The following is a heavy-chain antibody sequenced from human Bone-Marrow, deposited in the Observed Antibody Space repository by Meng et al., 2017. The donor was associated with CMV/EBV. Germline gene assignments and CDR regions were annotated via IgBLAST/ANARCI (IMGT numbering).Heavy chain of an antibody. J-gene: IGHJ6*02. CDR2: IYHSVST. V-gene: IGHV4-38-2*02. CDR1: GYSISSGYY. Sequence: SETLSLTCTVSGYSISSGYYWGWIRQPPGKGLEWIGSIYHSVSTYYNPSLKSRVTISVDTSKNQFSLKLSSVTAADPAVYYCARQARPQDYYYYYGMDVWGQGTTVTVSS. CDR3: ARQARPQDYYYYYGMDV. D-gene: IGHD6-25*01.